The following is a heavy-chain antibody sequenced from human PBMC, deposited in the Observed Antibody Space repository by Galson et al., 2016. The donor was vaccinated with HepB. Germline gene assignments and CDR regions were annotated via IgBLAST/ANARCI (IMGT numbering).Heavy chain of an antibody. V-gene: IGHV3-33*01. CDR3: AGGLGATPLLDY. CDR1: GFTFSVYG. J-gene: IGHJ4*02. CDR2: IWDDGTNE. Sequence: SLRLSCAASGFTFSVYGMHWLRQAPGKGLEWVAVIWDDGTNEKYADSVKGRFTISRDSSRNTLYLQLNSLRGEDTAVYYCAGGLGATPLLDYWGQGARVSVAS. D-gene: IGHD1-26*01.